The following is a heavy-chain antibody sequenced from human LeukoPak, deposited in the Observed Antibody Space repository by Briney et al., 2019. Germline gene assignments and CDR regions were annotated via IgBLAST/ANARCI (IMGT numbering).Heavy chain of an antibody. D-gene: IGHD2-21*02. CDR3: ARDGRCGGDCYAS. V-gene: IGHV3-23*01. CDR1: GFTFGDYA. CDR2: ITGRGVTT. Sequence: GGSLRLSCTASGFTFGDYAMSWVRQAPGRGLEWVSAITGRGVTTYYADSVKGRFTISRDNAKNALYLQMNSLRVEDTAVYYCARDGRCGGDCYASWGQGTLVTVSS. J-gene: IGHJ4*02.